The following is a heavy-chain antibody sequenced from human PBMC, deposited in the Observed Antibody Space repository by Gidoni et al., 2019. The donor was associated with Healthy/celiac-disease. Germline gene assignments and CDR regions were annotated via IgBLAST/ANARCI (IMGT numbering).Heavy chain of an antibody. CDR2: IYYGGST. J-gene: IGHJ5*02. CDR3: ARGLYYDVLTGYNNWFDP. V-gene: IGHV4-38-2*01. Sequence: QVQLLESGPGLAPPAETLSLTCAVSGYSLSSGSYWGWIRQPPGKGLEWIGFIYYGGSTNSNPSLRSRVTISVDTSKNHFSLSLSSVTAADTAVDYCARGLYYDVLTGYNNWFDPWGQGTLVIVSS. CDR1: GYSLSSGSY. D-gene: IGHD3-9*01.